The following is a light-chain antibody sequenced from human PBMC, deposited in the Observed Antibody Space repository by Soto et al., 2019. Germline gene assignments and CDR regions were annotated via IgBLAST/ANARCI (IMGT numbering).Light chain of an antibody. CDR1: QRVLYSSDNNNY. Sequence: DIVMTQSPDSLAVSLGERATINCKSSQRVLYSSDNNNYLAWYQQKPGQPPKLLIYWASIRESGVPDRFSGSGSRTDFTLTISSLQAEEVAVYYCQQHYSTPLTFGQGTKVEIK. CDR2: WAS. J-gene: IGKJ1*01. CDR3: QQHYSTPLT. V-gene: IGKV4-1*01.